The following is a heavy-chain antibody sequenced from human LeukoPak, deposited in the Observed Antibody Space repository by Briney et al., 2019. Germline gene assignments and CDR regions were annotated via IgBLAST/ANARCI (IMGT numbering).Heavy chain of an antibody. CDR2: ISWDGGST. Sequence: GSLRLSCAASGFTFDDYAMHWVRQAPGKGLEWVSLISWDGGSTYYGDSAKGRFTISRDNSKNSLYLQMNSLRAEDTALYYCAKDYYGSGSYLDYWGQGTLVTVSS. D-gene: IGHD3-10*01. J-gene: IGHJ4*02. CDR3: AKDYYGSGSYLDY. CDR1: GFTFDDYA. V-gene: IGHV3-43D*03.